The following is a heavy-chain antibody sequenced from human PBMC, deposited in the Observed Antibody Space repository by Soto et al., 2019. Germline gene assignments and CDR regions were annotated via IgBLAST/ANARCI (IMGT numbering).Heavy chain of an antibody. Sequence: SETLSLTCAVYGGSFSGYYWSWIRQPPGKGLEWIGEINHSGSTNYNPSLKSRVTISVDTSKNQFSLKLSSVTAADTAVYYCARGPITIFGVVIMRYGMDGWGQGTTVTVSS. CDR3: ARGPITIFGVVIMRYGMDG. CDR2: INHSGST. J-gene: IGHJ6*02. V-gene: IGHV4-34*01. CDR1: GGSFSGYY. D-gene: IGHD3-3*01.